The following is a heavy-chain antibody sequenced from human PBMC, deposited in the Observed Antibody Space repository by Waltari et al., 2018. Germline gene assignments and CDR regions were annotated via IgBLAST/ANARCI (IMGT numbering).Heavy chain of an antibody. J-gene: IGHJ4*02. Sequence: QVQLRQWGAGLLKPSETLSLTCAVYGGSFSGYYWSWIRQPPGKGLEWIGEINHSGSTNYNPSLKSRVTISVDTSKNQFSLKLSSVTAADTAVYYCARRTKAAAGRFDYWGQGTLVTVSS. D-gene: IGHD6-13*01. CDR1: GGSFSGYY. CDR3: ARRTKAAAGRFDY. V-gene: IGHV4-34*01. CDR2: INHSGST.